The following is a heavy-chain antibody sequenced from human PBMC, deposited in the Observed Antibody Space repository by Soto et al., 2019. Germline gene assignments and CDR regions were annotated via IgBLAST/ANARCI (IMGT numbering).Heavy chain of an antibody. D-gene: IGHD5-12*01. V-gene: IGHV4-39*01. CDR1: GGSVSGDSYY. Sequence: SETLSLTCTVSGGSVSGDSYYWGWIRQPPGKGLEWIGSIYYSGSTYYNPSLKSRVTISVDTSKNQFSLKLSSVTAADTAVYYCARAIGVATIKMCYYYYGMDVWGQGTTVIVSS. J-gene: IGHJ6*02. CDR2: IYYSGST. CDR3: ARAIGVATIKMCYYYYGMDV.